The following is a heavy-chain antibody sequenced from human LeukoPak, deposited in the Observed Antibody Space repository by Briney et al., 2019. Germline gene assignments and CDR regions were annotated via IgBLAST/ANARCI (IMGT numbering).Heavy chain of an antibody. CDR2: ISGSGGST. CDR3: ARDCRSSGCHDY. D-gene: IGHD6-19*01. CDR1: GFTFSSYA. Sequence: PGGSLRLSCAASGFTFSSYAMSWVRQAPGKGLEWVSAISGSGGSTYYADSVKGRFTNSRDNSKNTLYLQMNSLRVEDTAVYCCARDCRSSGCHDYWGQGTLVTVSS. J-gene: IGHJ4*02. V-gene: IGHV3-23*01.